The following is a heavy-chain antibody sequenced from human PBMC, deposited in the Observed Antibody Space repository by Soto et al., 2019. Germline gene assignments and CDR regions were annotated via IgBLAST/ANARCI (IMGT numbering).Heavy chain of an antibody. J-gene: IGHJ6*02. Sequence: QVQLVQSGAEVKKPGSSVKVSCKASGGTFSSYAISWVQQAPGQGLEWMGGIIPIFGTANYAQKFQGRVTITADESTSTAYMELSNLSSEDTGVYYCAVPWGGIYYYYGMNVWGQGTTVTVSS. CDR2: IIPIFGTA. D-gene: IGHD3-16*01. CDR1: GGTFSSYA. CDR3: AVPWGGIYYYYGMNV. V-gene: IGHV1-69*01.